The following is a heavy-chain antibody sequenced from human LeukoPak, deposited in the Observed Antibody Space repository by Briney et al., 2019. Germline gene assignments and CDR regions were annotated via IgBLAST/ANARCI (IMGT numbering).Heavy chain of an antibody. CDR2: IYTSGSN. CDR1: GGSISSGSYY. D-gene: IGHD3-22*01. J-gene: IGHJ4*02. V-gene: IGHV4-61*02. CDR3: ARGPSPDYYDSSGYYYFDY. Sequence: PSETLSLTCTVSGGSISSGSYYWSWIRQPAGKGLEWIGRIYTSGSNNYNPSLKSRVTISVDTSKNQFSLKLSSVTAADTAVYYCARGPSPDYYDSSGYYYFDYWGQGTLVTVSS.